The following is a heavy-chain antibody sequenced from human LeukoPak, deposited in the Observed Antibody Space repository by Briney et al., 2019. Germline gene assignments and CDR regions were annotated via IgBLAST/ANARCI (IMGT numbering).Heavy chain of an antibody. J-gene: IGHJ6*02. CDR2: ISGSGGST. CDR3: ARVHISGSYPDYYYYYGMDV. D-gene: IGHD1-26*01. CDR1: GFTFSSYA. Sequence: GGSLRLSCAASGFTFSSYAMSWVRQAPGKELEWVSAISGSGGSTYYADSVKGRFTISRDNSKNTLYLQMNSLRAEDTAVYYCARVHISGSYPDYYYYYGMDVWGQGTTVTVSS. V-gene: IGHV3-23*01.